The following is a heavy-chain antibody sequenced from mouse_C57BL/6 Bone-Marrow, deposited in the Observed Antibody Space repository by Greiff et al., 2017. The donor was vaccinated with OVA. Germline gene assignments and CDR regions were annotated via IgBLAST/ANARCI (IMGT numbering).Heavy chain of an antibody. D-gene: IGHD4-1*01. CDR1: GFTFSSYA. CDR2: ISDGGSYT. J-gene: IGHJ2*01. CDR3: AGPNWDLDY. Sequence: EVKLVESGGGLVKPGGSLKLSRAASGFTFSSYAMSWVRQTPEKRLEWVATISDGGSYTYYPDNVKGRFTISRDNAKNNLYLQMSHLKSEDTAMYYCAGPNWDLDYWGQGTTLTVSS. V-gene: IGHV5-4*03.